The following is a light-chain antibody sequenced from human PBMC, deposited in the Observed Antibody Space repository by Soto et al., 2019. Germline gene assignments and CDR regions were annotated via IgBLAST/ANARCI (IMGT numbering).Light chain of an antibody. J-gene: IGKJ1*01. CDR1: QSVSSTY. Sequence: EIVLTQSPGTLSLSPGERATLSCRASQSVSSTYLAWYQQQPGQAPRLLIYGASIRATGIPDRFSGSGSGTDFTLTISRLEPEDFAVYYCQHYGSSRWTFGQGTRVDI. CDR2: GAS. V-gene: IGKV3-20*01. CDR3: QHYGSSRWT.